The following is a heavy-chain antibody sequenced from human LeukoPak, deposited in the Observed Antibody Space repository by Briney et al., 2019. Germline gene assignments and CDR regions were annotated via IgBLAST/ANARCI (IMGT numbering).Heavy chain of an antibody. CDR3: TTVTMIVVADGFDP. V-gene: IGHV3-15*01. J-gene: IGHJ5*02. CDR2: IKSKTDGGTT. Sequence: GGSLRLSCAASGFTFSNAWMSWVRQAPGKGLEWVGRIKSKTDGGTTDHAAPVKGRFTISRDDSKNTLYLQMNSLKTEDTAVYYCTTVTMIVVADGFDPWGQGTLVTVSS. CDR1: GFTFSNAW. D-gene: IGHD3-22*01.